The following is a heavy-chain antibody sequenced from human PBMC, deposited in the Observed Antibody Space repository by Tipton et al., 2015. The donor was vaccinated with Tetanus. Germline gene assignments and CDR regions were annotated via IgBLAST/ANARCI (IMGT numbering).Heavy chain of an antibody. CDR3: ALPVVRGVPLGMDV. CDR1: GFTFSSYW. V-gene: IGHV3-7*01. J-gene: IGHJ6*02. CDR2: IKQDGSEK. D-gene: IGHD3-10*01. Sequence: SLRLSCAASGFTFSSYWMSWVRQAPGKGLEWVANIKQDGSEKYYVDSVKGRFTISRDNAKNSLYLQMNSLRAEDTAVYYCALPVVRGVPLGMDVWGQGTTVTVSS.